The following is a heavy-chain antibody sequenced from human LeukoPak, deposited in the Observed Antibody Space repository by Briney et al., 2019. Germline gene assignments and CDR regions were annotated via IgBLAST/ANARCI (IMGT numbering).Heavy chain of an antibody. CDR2: INAGNGNT. CDR3: ARALGSGYDSLFDY. D-gene: IGHD5-12*01. CDR1: GYTFTSYA. Sequence: ASVKVSCKASGYTFTSYAMHWVRQAPGQRLEWMGWINAGNGNTKYPQKFQGRVTITRDTSASTAYMELSSLRSEDTAVYYCARALGSGYDSLFDYWGQGTLVTVSS. J-gene: IGHJ4*02. V-gene: IGHV1-3*01.